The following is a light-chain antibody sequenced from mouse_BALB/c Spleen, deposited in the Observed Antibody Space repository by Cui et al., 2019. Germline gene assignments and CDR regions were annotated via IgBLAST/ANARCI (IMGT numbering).Light chain of an antibody. J-gene: IGKJ5*01. CDR2: LTS. Sequence: QIDLTQSPALMSASPGEKVTMTCSASSSVSYMYWYQQKPRSSPKPWIYLTSNLASGVPARFSGSGSGTSYSLTISSMEAEDAATYYCQQWNSNPLTFGAGTKLELK. CDR3: QQWNSNPLT. V-gene: IGKV4-68*01. CDR1: SSVSY.